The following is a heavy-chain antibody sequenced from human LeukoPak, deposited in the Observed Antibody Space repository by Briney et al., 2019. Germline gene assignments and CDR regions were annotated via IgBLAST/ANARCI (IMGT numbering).Heavy chain of an antibody. CDR3: AKFGQDIPFEY. V-gene: IGHV3-21*01. CDR1: GFTFSSYS. CDR2: ISSSSSYI. D-gene: IGHD3-10*01. J-gene: IGHJ4*02. Sequence: GGSLRLSCAASGFTFSSYSMNWVRQAPGKGLEWVSSISSSSSYIYYADSVKGRFTISRDNAKNSLYLQMNSLGAEETAVYFWAKFGQDIPFEYWGQGTLVTVSS.